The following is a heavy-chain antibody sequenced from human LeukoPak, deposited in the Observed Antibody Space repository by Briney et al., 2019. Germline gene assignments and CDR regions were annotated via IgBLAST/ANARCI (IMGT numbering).Heavy chain of an antibody. Sequence: PSETLSLTCTVSGGSISSYYWSWIRQPPGKGLEWIGYIYCSGSTNYNPSLKSRITISVDTSKNQFSLKLSSVTAADTAVYYCARDRRGTSCYDYWGQGTLVTASS. J-gene: IGHJ4*02. CDR1: GGSISSYY. CDR2: IYCSGST. D-gene: IGHD2-2*01. CDR3: ARDRRGTSCYDY. V-gene: IGHV4-59*01.